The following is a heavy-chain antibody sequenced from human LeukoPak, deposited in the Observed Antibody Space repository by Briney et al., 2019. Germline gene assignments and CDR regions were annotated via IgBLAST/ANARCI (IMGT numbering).Heavy chain of an antibody. CDR3: AREVRYFDWSLMAGHYYYYMDV. J-gene: IGHJ6*03. Sequence: ASVKVSCKASGYTFTSYGISWVRQAPGQGLEWMGWISAYNGNTNYAQKLQGRVTMTTDTSTSTAYMELRSLRSDDTAVYYCAREVRYFDWSLMAGHYYYYMDVWGKGTTVTISS. CDR2: ISAYNGNT. CDR1: GYTFTSYG. D-gene: IGHD3-9*01. V-gene: IGHV1-18*01.